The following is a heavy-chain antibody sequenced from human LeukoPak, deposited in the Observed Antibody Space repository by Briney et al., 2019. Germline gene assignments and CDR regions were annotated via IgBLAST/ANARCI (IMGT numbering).Heavy chain of an antibody. D-gene: IGHD3-22*01. J-gene: IGHJ4*02. CDR1: GFTVSSNY. CDR3: ATDSSGYYETFDY. CDR2: IYSGGST. Sequence: GRSLRLSCAASGFTVSSNYMSWVRQAPGKGLEWVSVIYSGGSTYYADSVKGRFTISRDNSKNTLYLQMNSLRAEDTAVYYCATDSSGYYETFDYWGQGTLVTVSS. V-gene: IGHV3-53*01.